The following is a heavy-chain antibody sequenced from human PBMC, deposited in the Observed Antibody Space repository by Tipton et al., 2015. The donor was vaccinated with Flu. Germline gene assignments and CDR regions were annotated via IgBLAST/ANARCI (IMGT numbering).Heavy chain of an antibody. CDR3: AGQRLILDDSSGYYDY. J-gene: IGHJ4*02. CDR2: IYHSGST. Sequence: LRLSCAVSGYSISSGYYWGWIRQPPGKGLEWIGSIYHSGSTYYNPSPKGRVTISVDTSKNQFSLKLSSVTAADTAVYYCAGQRLILDDSSGYYDYWGQGTLVTVSS. D-gene: IGHD3-22*01. V-gene: IGHV4-38-2*01. CDR1: GYSISSGYY.